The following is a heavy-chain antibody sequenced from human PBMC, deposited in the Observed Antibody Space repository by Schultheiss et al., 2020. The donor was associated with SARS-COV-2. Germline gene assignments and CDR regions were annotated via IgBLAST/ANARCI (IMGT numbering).Heavy chain of an antibody. CDR2: ISYDGSNK. J-gene: IGHJ4*02. Sequence: GESLKISCAASGLTVSDNYMNWVRQAPGKGLEWVAVISYDGSNKYYADSVKGRFTISRDNSKNTLYLQMNSLRAEDTAVYYCAREAQQLAYFDYWGQGTLVTVSS. CDR3: AREAQQLAYFDY. CDR1: GLTVSDNY. V-gene: IGHV3-30*03. D-gene: IGHD6-6*01.